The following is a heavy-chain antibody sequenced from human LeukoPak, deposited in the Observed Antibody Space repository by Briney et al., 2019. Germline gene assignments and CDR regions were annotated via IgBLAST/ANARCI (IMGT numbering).Heavy chain of an antibody. CDR2: ISYDGSNK. J-gene: IGHJ4*02. Sequence: GGSLRLSCAASGFTFSSYGMHWVRQAPGKGLEWVAVISYDGSNKYYADSVKGRFTISRDNSKNTQYLQMNSLRAEDTAVYYCAKDQFSHWGQGTLVTVSS. CDR1: GFTFSSYG. V-gene: IGHV3-30*18. CDR3: AKDQFSH.